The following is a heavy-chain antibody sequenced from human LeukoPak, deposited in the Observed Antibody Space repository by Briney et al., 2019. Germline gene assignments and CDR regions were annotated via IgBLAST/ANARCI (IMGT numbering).Heavy chain of an antibody. CDR2: ISSTGGTI. D-gene: IGHD3-16*01. CDR3: AREGETAYYFDY. V-gene: IGHV3-48*04. CDR1: GFTFSSNS. Sequence: GGSLRLSCAASGFTFSSNSMNWVRQAPGKGLEWVSYISSTGGTIYYADSMKGRFTISRDNAKNSLYLQMNSLRAEDTAVYYCAREGETAYYFDYWGQGTLVTVSS. J-gene: IGHJ4*02.